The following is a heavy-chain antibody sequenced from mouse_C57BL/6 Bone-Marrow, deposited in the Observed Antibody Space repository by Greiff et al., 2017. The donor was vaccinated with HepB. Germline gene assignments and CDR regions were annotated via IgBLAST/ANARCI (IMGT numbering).Heavy chain of an antibody. CDR2: ITPNNGGT. V-gene: IGHV1-18*01. CDR3: ARRAYYGSPDY. Sequence: VQLQQSGPELVKPGASVKIPCKASGYTFTDYNMDWVKQSTGKSLEWIGDITPNNGGTIYNQKFKGKATLTVDKSSSTAYMELRSLTSEDTAVYYCARRAYYGSPDYWGQGPTLTVSS. CDR1: GYTFTDYN. J-gene: IGHJ2*01. D-gene: IGHD1-1*01.